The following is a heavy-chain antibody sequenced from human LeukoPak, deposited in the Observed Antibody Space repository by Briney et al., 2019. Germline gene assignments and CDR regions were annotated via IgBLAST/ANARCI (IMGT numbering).Heavy chain of an antibody. J-gene: IGHJ4*02. CDR3: ARERVDTAMVTTRRFDY. V-gene: IGHV1-18*01. CDR1: GYTFTSYG. D-gene: IGHD5-18*01. CDR2: ISAYNTNT. Sequence: ASVKVSCKASGYTFTSYGISWVRQAPGQGLEWMGWISAYNTNTNSAQNLQSSVTMTTDTSTNTAYMELRSLRSDDTAVYYCARERVDTAMVTTRRFDYWGQGTLVTVSS.